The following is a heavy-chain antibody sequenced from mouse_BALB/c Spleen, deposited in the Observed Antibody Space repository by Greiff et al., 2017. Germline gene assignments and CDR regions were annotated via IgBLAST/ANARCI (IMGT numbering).Heavy chain of an antibody. CDR2: ILPGSGST. CDR1: GYTFSSYW. D-gene: IGHD2-10*02. V-gene: IGHV1-9*01. Sequence: QVQLKQSGAELMKPGASVKISCKATGYTFSSYWIEWVKQRPGHGLEWIGEILPGSGSTNYNEKFKGKATFTADTSSNTAYMQLSSLTSEDSAVYYCAEYGKKADYWGQGTSVTVSS. CDR3: AEYGKKADY. J-gene: IGHJ4*01.